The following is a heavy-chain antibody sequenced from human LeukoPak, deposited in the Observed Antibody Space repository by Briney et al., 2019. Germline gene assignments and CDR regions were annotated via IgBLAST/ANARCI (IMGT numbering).Heavy chain of an antibody. CDR3: ATTTGTIFGNTGIAP. CDR1: GGSISSYY. V-gene: IGHV4-4*07. CDR2: IYTSGST. Sequence: SETLSLTCTVSGGSISSYYWSWIRQPAGKGLEWIGRIYTSGSTNYNPSLKSRVTMSVDTSKNQFSLRLSSVTAADTAVYYCATTTGTIFGNTGIAPWGQGTLVSVSS. J-gene: IGHJ5*02. D-gene: IGHD3-3*01.